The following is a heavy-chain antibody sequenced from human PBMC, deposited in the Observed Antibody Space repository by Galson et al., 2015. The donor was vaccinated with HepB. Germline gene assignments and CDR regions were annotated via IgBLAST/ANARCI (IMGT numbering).Heavy chain of an antibody. CDR1: GFTFSSYG. J-gene: IGHJ4*02. D-gene: IGHD5-18*01. CDR3: AKDRLDTAMDHPGDH. Sequence: SLRLSCAASGFTFSSYGMHWVRQAPGKGLEWVAVISYDGSNKYYADSVKGRFTISRDNSKNTLYLQMNSLRAEDTAVYYCAKDRLDTAMDHPGDHWGQGTLVTVSS. CDR2: ISYDGSNK. V-gene: IGHV3-30*18.